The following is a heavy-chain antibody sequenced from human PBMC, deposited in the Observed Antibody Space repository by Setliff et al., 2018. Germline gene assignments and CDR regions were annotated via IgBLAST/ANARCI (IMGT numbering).Heavy chain of an antibody. V-gene: IGHV4-4*02. CDR1: GDSISSGNW. CDR3: AREGRSSTRGWYMDA. D-gene: IGHD2-2*01. Sequence: PSETLSLTCAVSGDSISSGNWWSWVRQPPGKGLEWIATVYHRGSTDYKPSLKRRATISVDTSKNQFSLKLTSMTAADTAVYFCAREGRSSTRGWYMDAWGKGTSVTVSS. J-gene: IGHJ6*03. CDR2: VYHRGST.